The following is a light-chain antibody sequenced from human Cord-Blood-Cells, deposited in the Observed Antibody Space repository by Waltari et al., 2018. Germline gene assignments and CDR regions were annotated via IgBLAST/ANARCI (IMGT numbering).Light chain of an antibody. J-gene: IGLJ3*02. CDR2: WVS. Sequence: QSALTQPASVSGSPGQSITISCTGTSSDVGSYNLVSWYQQHPGKAPKLMIYWVSKRPSGVSNRFSGSKSGNTASLTISGLQAEDEADYYCCSYAGSSTYWVFGGGTKLTVL. V-gene: IGLV2-23*02. CDR1: SSDVGSYNL. CDR3: CSYAGSSTYWV.